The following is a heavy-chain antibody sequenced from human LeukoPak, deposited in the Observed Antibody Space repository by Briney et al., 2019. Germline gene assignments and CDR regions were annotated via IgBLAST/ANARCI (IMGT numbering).Heavy chain of an antibody. Sequence: SETLSLTCAVYGGSFSGYYWSWIRQPPGKGLEWIGEINHSGSTNYNPSLKSRVTISVDTSKNQFSLKLSSVTAADTAVYYRARAGIAVAGTFDYWGQGTLVTVSS. V-gene: IGHV4-34*01. CDR1: GGSFSGYY. J-gene: IGHJ4*02. CDR2: INHSGST. CDR3: ARAGIAVAGTFDY. D-gene: IGHD6-19*01.